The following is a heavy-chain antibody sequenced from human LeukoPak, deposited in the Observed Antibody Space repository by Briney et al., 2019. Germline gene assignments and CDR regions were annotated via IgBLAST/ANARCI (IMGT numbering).Heavy chain of an antibody. CDR3: AKAAAPLTPFDY. CDR2: ISGSGGST. J-gene: IGHJ4*02. V-gene: IGHV3-23*01. Sequence: PGGSLRLSCAASGFTFSTNDMSWVRQAPGKGLEWVSAISGSGGSTYYADSVKGRFTISRDNSKNTLYLQMNSLRAEDTAVYYCAKAAAPLTPFDYWGQGTLVTVSS. D-gene: IGHD6-13*01. CDR1: GFTFSTND.